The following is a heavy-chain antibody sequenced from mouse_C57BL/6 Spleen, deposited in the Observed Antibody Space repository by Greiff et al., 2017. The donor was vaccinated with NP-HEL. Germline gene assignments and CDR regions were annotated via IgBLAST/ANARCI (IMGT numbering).Heavy chain of an antibody. Sequence: VQLQESGAELVKPGASVKISCKASGYAFSSYWMNWVKQRPGKGLEWIGQIYPGDGDTNYNGQFKGKATLTADKSSSTAYMQLSSLTSEDYAVYFGAINFYSGSVYAMDYWGQGTSVTVSS. CDR2: IYPGDGDT. D-gene: IGHD1-1*01. CDR3: AINFYSGSVYAMDY. V-gene: IGHV1-80*01. CDR1: GYAFSSYW. J-gene: IGHJ4*01.